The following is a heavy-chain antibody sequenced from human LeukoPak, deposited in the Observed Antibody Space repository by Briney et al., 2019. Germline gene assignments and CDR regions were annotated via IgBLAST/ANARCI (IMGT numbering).Heavy chain of an antibody. J-gene: IGHJ5*02. CDR2: MNPNSGNT. CDR3: ARVQYRDYDPGNWFDP. Sequence: ASVKVSCKASGYTFTSYDINWVRQATGQGLEWMGWMNPNSGNTDYAQKFQGRVTMTRDISISTAYMEISSPRSEDTAVYYCARVQYRDYDPGNWFDPWGQGTLVTVSS. V-gene: IGHV1-8*01. CDR1: GYTFTSYD. D-gene: IGHD5-12*01.